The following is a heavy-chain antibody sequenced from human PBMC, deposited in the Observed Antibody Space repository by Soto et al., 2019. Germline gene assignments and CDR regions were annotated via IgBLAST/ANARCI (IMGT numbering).Heavy chain of an antibody. V-gene: IGHV1-69*13. J-gene: IGHJ4*02. D-gene: IGHD5-18*01. CDR2: IIPIFGTA. CDR1: GGTFSSYA. CDR3: ARGFGSYGYSGLNY. Sequence: SVKVSCKASGGTFSSYAISWVRQAPGQGLEWMGGIIPIFGTANYAQKFQGRVTITADESTSTAYMELSSLRSEDTAVYYCARGFGSYGYSGLNYWGPGTLVTVSS.